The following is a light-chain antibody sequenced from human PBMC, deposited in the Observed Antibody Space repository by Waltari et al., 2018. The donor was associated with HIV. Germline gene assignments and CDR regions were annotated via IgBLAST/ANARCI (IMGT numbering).Light chain of an antibody. CDR2: DAS. V-gene: IGKV3-11*01. CDR3: QQRSNWPPGLT. Sequence: EIVLTQSPATLSLSPGERATLPCRASQSVSSYLAWYQQTPGQAPRLLIYDASNRATGIPARFSDSAPGTYVTLTISSLEPEDFAVYYCQQRSNWPPGLTFGGGTKVEIK. J-gene: IGKJ4*01. CDR1: QSVSSY.